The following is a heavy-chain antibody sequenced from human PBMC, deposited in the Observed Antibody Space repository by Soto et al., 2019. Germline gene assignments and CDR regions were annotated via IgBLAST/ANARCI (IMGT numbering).Heavy chain of an antibody. CDR3: ARWTAADRGGSRGF. J-gene: IGHJ4*02. CDR2: IWYDGSNT. D-gene: IGHD6-13*01. CDR1: GLTFSRNG. V-gene: IGHV3-33*01. Sequence: QVQLVESGGGVVQPGTSLRLSCAASGLTFSRNGMHWVRQAPGKGLEWVAFIWYDGSNTNHADSVRGRFTISRDNSKTTLYLQMTRLRIEHTALYYCARWTAADRGGSRGFWGQGTLVTVSS.